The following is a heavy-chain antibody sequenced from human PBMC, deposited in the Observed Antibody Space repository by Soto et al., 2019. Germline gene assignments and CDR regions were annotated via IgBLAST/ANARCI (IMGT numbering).Heavy chain of an antibody. V-gene: IGHV4-31*03. CDR3: ARDKRPRSSWYAAGAFDI. J-gene: IGHJ3*02. D-gene: IGHD6-13*01. CDR1: GGSISSGGYY. CDR2: IYYSGST. Sequence: QVQLQESGPGLVKPSQTLSLTCTVSGGSISSGGYYWSWIRQHPGKGLEWIGYIYYSGSTYYNPSLKGRVTIAVDTSKNQFALKLSSVTAADTAVYYCARDKRPRSSWYAAGAFDIWGQGTMVTVSS.